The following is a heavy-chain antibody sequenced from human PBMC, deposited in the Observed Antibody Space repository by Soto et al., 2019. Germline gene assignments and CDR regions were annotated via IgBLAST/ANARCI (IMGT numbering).Heavy chain of an antibody. CDR3: ARDGPTALWFGELLHDY. J-gene: IGHJ4*02. CDR2: ISAYNGNT. V-gene: IGHV1-18*01. CDR1: GYTFTSYG. Sequence: QVQLVQSGAEVKKPGASVKVSCKASGYTFTSYGISWVRQAPGQGLEWMGWISAYNGNTNYAQKLQGIVTMTTDTSTSTAYMELRSLRSDDTAVYYCARDGPTALWFGELLHDYWGQGTLVTVSS. D-gene: IGHD3-10*01.